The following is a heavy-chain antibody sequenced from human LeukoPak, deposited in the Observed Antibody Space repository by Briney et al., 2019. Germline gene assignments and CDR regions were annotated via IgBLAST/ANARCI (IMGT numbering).Heavy chain of an antibody. D-gene: IGHD1-26*01. CDR2: ISGSGGST. Sequence: GGSLRLSCAASGLTFSSYAMSWVRQAPGKGLEWVSAISGSGGSTYYADSVKGRFTISRDNSKNTLYLQMNSLRAEDTAVYYCAKSGSYMQDYFDYWGQGTLVTVSS. V-gene: IGHV3-23*01. CDR1: GLTFSSYA. CDR3: AKSGSYMQDYFDY. J-gene: IGHJ4*02.